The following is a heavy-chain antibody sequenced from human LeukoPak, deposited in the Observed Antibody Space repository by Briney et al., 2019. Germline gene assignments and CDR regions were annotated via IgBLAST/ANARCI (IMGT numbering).Heavy chain of an antibody. V-gene: IGHV1-46*01. CDR1: GYTFSTYY. J-gene: IGHJ4*02. D-gene: IGHD1-1*01. CDR3: ARHSLPGTTPFDY. Sequence: GASVKVSCKASGYTFSTYYMHWVRQAPEQGLEWMGVINPSGGSTSYAQRFQGRVTMTKDTSTSTFYMELSSLRSEDTAVYYCARHSLPGTTPFDYWGQGTLVTVSS. CDR2: INPSGGST.